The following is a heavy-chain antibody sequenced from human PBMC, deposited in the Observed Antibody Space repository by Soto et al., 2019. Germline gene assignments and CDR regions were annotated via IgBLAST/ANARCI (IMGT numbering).Heavy chain of an antibody. Sequence: GESPKTSCEASGYSFTSYWIGWVRQMPGKGLGWMGSIHPGDSDTKYSPSFQGQVTISVDKSITTAYLQWSSLKASDTAMYYCARTPGPEVAASLEYYYFSGMDVWGQGTTVTVSS. D-gene: IGHD2-15*01. J-gene: IGHJ6*02. CDR2: IHPGDSDT. CDR3: ARTPGPEVAASLEYYYFSGMDV. CDR1: GYSFTSYW. V-gene: IGHV5-51*01.